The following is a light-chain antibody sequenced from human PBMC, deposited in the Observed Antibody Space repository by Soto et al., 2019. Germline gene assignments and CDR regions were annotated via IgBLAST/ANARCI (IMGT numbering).Light chain of an antibody. CDR2: ENN. CDR1: SSNIGNNY. Sequence: QSVLTQPPSVSAAPEQKVTISCSGSSSNIGNNYVSWYQQLPGTAPKLLIYENNKRPSGIPDRISGSKSGTSATLDITGLQTGDEADYYCGTWDSSLSAAVFGGGTQLTVL. V-gene: IGLV1-51*02. J-gene: IGLJ2*01. CDR3: GTWDSSLSAAV.